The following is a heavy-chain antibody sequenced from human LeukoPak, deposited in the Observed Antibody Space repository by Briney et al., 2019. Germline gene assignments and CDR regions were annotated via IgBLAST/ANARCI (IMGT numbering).Heavy chain of an antibody. CDR1: GFTFSSYA. CDR2: ISGSGGST. V-gene: IGHV3-23*01. CDR3: AKDSGRYGSGSLYNWFDP. J-gene: IGHJ5*02. Sequence: GGSLRLSCAASGFTFSSYAMSWVRQAPGKGLEWVSAISGSGGSTYYADSVKGRFTISRDNSKDTLYLQMNSLRAEDTAVYYCAKDSGRYGSGSLYNWFDPWGQGTLVTVSS. D-gene: IGHD3-10*01.